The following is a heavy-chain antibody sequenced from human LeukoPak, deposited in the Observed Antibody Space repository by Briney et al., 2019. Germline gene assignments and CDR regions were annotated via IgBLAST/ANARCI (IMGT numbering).Heavy chain of an antibody. CDR1: GYYFINYW. Sequence: GESLQISSKASGYYFINYWIAWVRRMPGKGREWMAIIYPVDSDTRYSPSFQRQVTISADKSIRTAYLVWSSLQASDTAMYFCARTLGYYYDSSGYYTSHLDYWSQGTLVTVSS. CDR2: IYPVDSDT. J-gene: IGHJ4*02. CDR3: ARTLGYYYDSSGYYTSHLDY. V-gene: IGHV5-51*01. D-gene: IGHD3-22*01.